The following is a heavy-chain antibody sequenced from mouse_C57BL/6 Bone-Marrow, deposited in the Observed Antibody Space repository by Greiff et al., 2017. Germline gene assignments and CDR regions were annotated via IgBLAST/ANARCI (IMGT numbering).Heavy chain of an antibody. J-gene: IGHJ1*03. CDR1: GYTFTDYN. Sequence: EVQGVESGPELVKPGASVKIPCKASGYTFTDYNMDWVKQSHGKSLEWIGDINPNNGGTIYNQKFKGKATLTVDKSSSTAYMELRSLTSEDTAVYYCARSYWYFDVWGTGTTVTVSS. CDR2: INPNNGGT. V-gene: IGHV1-18*01. CDR3: ARSYWYFDV.